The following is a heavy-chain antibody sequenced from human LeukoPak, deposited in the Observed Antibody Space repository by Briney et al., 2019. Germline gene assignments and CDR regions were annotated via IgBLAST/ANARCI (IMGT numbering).Heavy chain of an antibody. CDR2: INAAGDDM. D-gene: IGHD3-3*01. V-gene: IGHV3-23*01. J-gene: IGHJ6*02. CDR1: GFTFPTYS. CDR3: AKGIFGVIHNGIDV. Sequence: PGGSLRLSCVASGFTFPTYSMAWVRQAPGEGLDWVSSINAAGDDMYYADSVKGRFSISRDNLKNTLYLQMHSLRAEDRAIYYCAKGIFGVIHNGIDVWGQGTAVTVSS.